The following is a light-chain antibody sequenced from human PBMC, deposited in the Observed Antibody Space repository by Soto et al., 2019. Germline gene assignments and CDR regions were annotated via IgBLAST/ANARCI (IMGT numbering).Light chain of an antibody. Sequence: QSVLTQPPSVSGAPGQRVTISCTGSSSNTGAGYDVQWYQQLPGAAPELLIYDSTNRPSGVPDRFSGSKSGTSASLAITGLQADDEADYYCQSYDSTLNGYVFGTGTKVTVL. CDR2: DST. J-gene: IGLJ1*01. CDR1: SSNTGAGYD. V-gene: IGLV1-40*01. CDR3: QSYDSTLNGYV.